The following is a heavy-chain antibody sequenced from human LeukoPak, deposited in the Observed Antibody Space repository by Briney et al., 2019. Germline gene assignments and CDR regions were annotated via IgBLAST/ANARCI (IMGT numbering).Heavy chain of an antibody. J-gene: IGHJ6*02. CDR2: ISYDGSNK. V-gene: IGHV3-30-3*01. Sequence: QSGGSLRLSCAASRFTFSSYAMHWVRQAPGKGLEWVAVISYDGSNKYYADSVKGRFTISRDNSKNTLYLQMNSLRAEDTAAYYCARSGYSSGWYGGYYYYYGMDVWGQGTTVTVSS. D-gene: IGHD6-19*01. CDR3: ARSGYSSGWYGGYYYYYGMDV. CDR1: RFTFSSYA.